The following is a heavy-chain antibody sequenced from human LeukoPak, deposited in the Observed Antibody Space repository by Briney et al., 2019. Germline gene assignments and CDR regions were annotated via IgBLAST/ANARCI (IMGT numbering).Heavy chain of an antibody. CDR3: AKDGLLWFGELSWVDY. J-gene: IGHJ4*02. CDR2: IRYDGSNK. V-gene: IGHV3-30*02. CDR1: GFTFCSYG. Sequence: TGGSLRLSCTASGFTFCSYGMHWVRQTPGKGLEWVAFIRYDGSNKYYADSVEGRFTISRDNSKNTLYLQMNSLRAEDTAVYYCAKDGLLWFGELSWVDYWGQGTLVTVSS. D-gene: IGHD3-10*01.